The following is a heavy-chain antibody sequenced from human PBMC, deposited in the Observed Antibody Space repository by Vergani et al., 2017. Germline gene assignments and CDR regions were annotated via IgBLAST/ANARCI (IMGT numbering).Heavy chain of an antibody. J-gene: IGHJ4*03. Sequence: QVQLQESGPGLVKPPGTLSLTCAVSGGSISSSNWWSWVRQPPGKGLEWIGVIYHSGSTNYNPSLKSRVTISVDKSKNQFSLKLSSVTAADTGVYYCARVYIHDYGEYFDYWGQGTTVTVSS. CDR1: GGSISSSNW. CDR2: IYHSGST. D-gene: IGHD4-17*01. CDR3: ARVYIHDYGEYFDY. V-gene: IGHV4-4*03.